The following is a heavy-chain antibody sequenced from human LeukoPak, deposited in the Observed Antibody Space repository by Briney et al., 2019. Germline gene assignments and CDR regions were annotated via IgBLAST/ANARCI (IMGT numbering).Heavy chain of an antibody. V-gene: IGHV3-7*01. CDR2: IKQDASEK. D-gene: IGHD6-19*01. J-gene: IGHJ4*02. CDR3: ARDVGIAVAGGLSNY. Sequence: PGGSLGLSCAASGFTFNNYWMSWVRQAPGKGLEWVANIKQDASEKYYVDSVKGRFTISRDNAKNSLHLQMNSLRAEDTAVYYCARDVGIAVAGGLSNYWGQGTLVTVSS. CDR1: GFTFNNYW.